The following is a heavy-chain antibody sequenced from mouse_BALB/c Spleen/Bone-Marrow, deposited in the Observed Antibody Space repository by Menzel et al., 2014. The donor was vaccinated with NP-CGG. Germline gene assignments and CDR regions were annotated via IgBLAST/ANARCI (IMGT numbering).Heavy chain of an antibody. CDR1: GFAFSSYD. CDR3: ARHEDGYYDAMDY. V-gene: IGHV5-12-1*01. J-gene: IGHJ4*01. CDR2: ISSGGGST. Sequence: EVQRVESGGGLVKPGGPLKLSCAASGFAFSSYDMSWVRQTPEKRLEWVAYISSGGGSTYYPDTVKGRFTISRDNAKNTLYLQMSSLKSEDTAMYYCARHEDGYYDAMDYWGQGTSVTVSS. D-gene: IGHD2-3*01.